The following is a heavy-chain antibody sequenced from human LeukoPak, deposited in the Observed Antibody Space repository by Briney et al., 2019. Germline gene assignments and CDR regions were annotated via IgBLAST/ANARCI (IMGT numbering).Heavy chain of an antibody. CDR1: GFTLSSHA. CDR2: ISGSGGST. CDR3: AKGTYDSSGYLYYFDY. Sequence: GGSLRLSCAASGFTLSSHAMSWVRQAPGKGLEWVSAISGSGGSTYYADSVKGRFTISRDNSKNTLYLQMNSLRAEDTAVYYCAKGTYDSSGYLYYFDYWGQGTLVTVSS. J-gene: IGHJ4*02. V-gene: IGHV3-23*01. D-gene: IGHD3-22*01.